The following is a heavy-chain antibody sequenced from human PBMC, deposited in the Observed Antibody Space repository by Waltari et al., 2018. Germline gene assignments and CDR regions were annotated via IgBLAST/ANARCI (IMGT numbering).Heavy chain of an antibody. Sequence: LLESGGGLVQPGGSLRLSCAASGFTFSTYAMTWVRQAPGKGLECVSTIGGSGGSTYYADSVKGRFTISRDNSKNTLYLQTNSLRAEDTAVYYCAKVDYYYDSSGYPGAFDIWGQGTMVTVSS. CDR3: AKVDYYYDSSGYPGAFDI. V-gene: IGHV3-23*01. J-gene: IGHJ3*02. CDR2: IGGSGGST. CDR1: GFTFSTYA. D-gene: IGHD3-22*01.